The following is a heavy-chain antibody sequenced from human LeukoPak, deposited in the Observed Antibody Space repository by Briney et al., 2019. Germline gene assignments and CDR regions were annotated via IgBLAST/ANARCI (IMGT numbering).Heavy chain of an antibody. V-gene: IGHV4-34*01. CDR1: GGSFSGHY. J-gene: IGHJ3*02. Sequence: SETLSLTCAVFGGSFSGHYWSWIRQPPGKGLEWIGEINHSGSTNYNPSLKSRVTISVDTSKNQFSLKLSSVTAADTAVYYCARAQWLVRGHDAFDIWGQGTMVTVSS. CDR3: ARAQWLVRGHDAFDI. D-gene: IGHD6-19*01. CDR2: INHSGST.